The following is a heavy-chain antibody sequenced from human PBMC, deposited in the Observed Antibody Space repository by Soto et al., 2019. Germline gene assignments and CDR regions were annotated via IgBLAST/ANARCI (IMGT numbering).Heavy chain of an antibody. J-gene: IGHJ4*02. CDR1: GFTFNNAW. CDR2: IKSKTDGGTT. Sequence: EVQLVESGGGLVKPGGSLGLSCAVSGFTFNNAWMSWVSQDPGKGLEWVGRIKSKTDGGTTDHAASVKGRFTISRDDSKNTLYLQMDSLKIEDTAMYYCTTSPRAQYWGQGTLVSVSS. CDR3: TTSPRAQY. V-gene: IGHV3-15*01.